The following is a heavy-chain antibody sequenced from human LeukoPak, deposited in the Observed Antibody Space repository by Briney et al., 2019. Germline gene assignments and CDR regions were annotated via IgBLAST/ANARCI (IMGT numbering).Heavy chain of an antibody. CDR2: INSDGSST. J-gene: IGHJ4*02. D-gene: IGHD1-26*01. CDR1: GFTFSSYW. V-gene: IGHV3-74*01. CDR3: ARGGSGNYYRAPDY. Sequence: GGSLRLSCAASGFTFSSYWMHWVRQAPGKGLVWVSRINSDGSSTSYADSVKGRFTISRDNAKNTLYLQMNSLRAEDTAVYYCARGGSGNYYRAPDYWGQGTLVTASS.